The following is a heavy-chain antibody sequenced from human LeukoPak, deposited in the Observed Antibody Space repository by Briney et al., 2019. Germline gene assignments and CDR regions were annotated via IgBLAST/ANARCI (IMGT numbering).Heavy chain of an antibody. V-gene: IGHV4-59*11. D-gene: IGHD5-18*01. CDR2: IYYSGST. CDR3: ARNGYSYGGWYYYYMDV. J-gene: IGHJ6*03. CDR1: SGSISSHY. Sequence: SETLSLTCTVSSGSISSHYWSWIRQPPGKGLEWIGYIYYSGSTNYNPSLKSRVTISVDTSKNQFSLKLSSVTAADTAVYYCARNGYSYGGWYYYYMDVWGKGTTVTVSS.